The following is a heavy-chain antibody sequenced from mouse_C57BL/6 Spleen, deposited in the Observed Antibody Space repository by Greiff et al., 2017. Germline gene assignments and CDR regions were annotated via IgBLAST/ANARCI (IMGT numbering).Heavy chain of an antibody. V-gene: IGHV14-3*01. CDR3: AIDDYDYYYSMDY. J-gene: IGHJ4*01. Sequence: EVKLQESVAELVRPGASVKLSCTASGFNIKNTYMHWVKQRPEQGLEWIGRIDPANGNTKYAPKFQGKATITADTSSNTAYLQLSSLTSEDTAIYYCAIDDYDYYYSMDYWGQGTSVTVSS. D-gene: IGHD2-4*01. CDR2: IDPANGNT. CDR1: GFNIKNTY.